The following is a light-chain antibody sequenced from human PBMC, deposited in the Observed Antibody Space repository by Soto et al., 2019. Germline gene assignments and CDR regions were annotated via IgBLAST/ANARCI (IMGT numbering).Light chain of an antibody. J-gene: IGKJ4*01. CDR1: QSVSSSY. CDR2: GAS. Sequence: EIVLTQSPGTLSLSPGERATLSCRASQSVSSSYLAWYQQKPGQAPWLLIYGASSRATGIPDRFSGSGSGTDFTLTISRLEPEDFAVYYCQQYGSSPALTFGGRTKVEIK. V-gene: IGKV3-20*01. CDR3: QQYGSSPALT.